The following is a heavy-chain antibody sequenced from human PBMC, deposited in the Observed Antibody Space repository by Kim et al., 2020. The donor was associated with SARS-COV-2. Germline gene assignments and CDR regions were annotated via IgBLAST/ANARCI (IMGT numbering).Heavy chain of an antibody. V-gene: IGHV4-39*01. J-gene: IGHJ4*02. CDR2: IYYSGST. CDR3: ARLSSSWYLFFDY. CDR1: GGSISSSSYY. D-gene: IGHD6-13*01. Sequence: SETLSLTCTVSGGSISSSSYYWGWIRQPPGKGLEWIGSIYYSGSTYYNPSLKSRVTISVDTSKNQFSLKLSSVTAADTAVYYCARLSSSWYLFFDYWGQG.